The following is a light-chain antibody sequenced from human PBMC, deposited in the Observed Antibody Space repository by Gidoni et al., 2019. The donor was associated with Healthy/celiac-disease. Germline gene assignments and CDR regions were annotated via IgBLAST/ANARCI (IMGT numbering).Light chain of an antibody. CDR1: SSNIGAGYD. CDR3: QSYDSSLTVV. CDR2: GNS. V-gene: IGLV1-40*01. J-gene: IGLJ2*01. Sequence: SWAPGQRVTISCTGSSSNIGAGYDVHWYQQLPGTAPKLLIYGNSNRPSGVPDRFSGSKSGTSASLAITGLQAEDEADYYCQSYDSSLTVVFGGGTKLTVL.